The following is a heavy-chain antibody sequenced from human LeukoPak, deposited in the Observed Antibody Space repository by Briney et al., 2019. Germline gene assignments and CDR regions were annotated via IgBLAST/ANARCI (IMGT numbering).Heavy chain of an antibody. D-gene: IGHD2-2*01. Sequence: PGGSLRLSCAASGFTFSSYWMSWVRQAPGKGLEWVANIKQDGSEKYYVDSVKGRFTISRDNAKNSLYLQMNSLRAEDTAVYYCAKIDFIVVVPYQIDYWGQGTLVTVSS. J-gene: IGHJ4*02. CDR2: IKQDGSEK. CDR3: AKIDFIVVVPYQIDY. V-gene: IGHV3-7*03. CDR1: GFTFSSYW.